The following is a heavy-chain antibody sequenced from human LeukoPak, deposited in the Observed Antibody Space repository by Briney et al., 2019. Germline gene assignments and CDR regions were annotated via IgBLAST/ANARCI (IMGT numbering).Heavy chain of an antibody. CDR2: IYSGGST. J-gene: IGHJ6*03. CDR3: ARGYSSSWSYYYYYYYMDV. D-gene: IGHD6-13*01. CDR1: GFTVSSNY. V-gene: IGHV3-53*01. Sequence: GGSLRLSCAASGFTVSSNYMSWVRQAPGKGLEWVSVIYSGGSTYYADSVKGRFTISRDNSKNTLYLQMNSLRAEDTAVYYCARGYSSSWSYYYYYYYMDVWGKGTTVTISS.